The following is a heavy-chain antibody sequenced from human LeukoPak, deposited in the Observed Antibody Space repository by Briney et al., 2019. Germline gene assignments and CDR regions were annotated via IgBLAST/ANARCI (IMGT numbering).Heavy chain of an antibody. J-gene: IGHJ6*02. Sequence: PSQTLSLTCAVSGGSISSGGYSWSWIRQPPGKGLEWIGYIYYSGSTNYNPSLKSRVTISVDTSKNQFSLKLSSVTAADTAVYYCAREATYYGMDVWGQGTTVTVSS. V-gene: IGHV4-30-2*01. CDR1: GGSISSGGYS. CDR3: AREATYYGMDV. CDR2: IYYSGST.